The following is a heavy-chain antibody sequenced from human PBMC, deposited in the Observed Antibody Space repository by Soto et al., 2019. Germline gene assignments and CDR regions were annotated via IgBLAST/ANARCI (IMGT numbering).Heavy chain of an antibody. CDR1: EFSLISYT. D-gene: IGHD1-26*01. CDR2: ISSDGNKK. J-gene: IGHJ4*01. V-gene: IGHV3-30-3*01. CDR3: ARERYSYGRYFDF. Sequence: GGSLRLSCAASEFSLISYTIHWARQSPGKGLDWVAFISSDGNKKYYADSVEGRFTISRDDSKNTVFLQMSSLRTADTAFYYCARERYSYGRYFDFWGHGTPVTVSS.